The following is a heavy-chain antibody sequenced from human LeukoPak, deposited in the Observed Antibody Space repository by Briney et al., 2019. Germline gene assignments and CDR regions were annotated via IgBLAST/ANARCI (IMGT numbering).Heavy chain of an antibody. J-gene: IGHJ4*02. CDR1: GFIVSSNY. D-gene: IGHD3-22*01. Sequence: GGSLRLSCAASGFIVSSNYMSWVRQAPGKGLEWVSVLYSGGDTYYADSVKGRFTFSRDNSKNTLYLQMNSLRAEDTAVYYCAREYYYDRSGYLFDYWGQRTLVTVSS. CDR2: LYSGGDT. CDR3: AREYYYDRSGYLFDY. V-gene: IGHV3-66*02.